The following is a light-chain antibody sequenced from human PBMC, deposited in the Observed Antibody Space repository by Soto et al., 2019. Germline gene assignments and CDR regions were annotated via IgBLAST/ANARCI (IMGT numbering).Light chain of an antibody. Sequence: QSVLTQPASVSGSTGQSITISCTGTSSDVGGYKYVSWYQQHPDKAPKLIIYDVTNRPSGISNRFSGSKSGNTASLTISGLPAEDEADYYCSSYTSSSSYVFGTGTKVTVL. CDR2: DVT. CDR1: SSDVGGYKY. V-gene: IGLV2-14*01. CDR3: SSYTSSSSYV. J-gene: IGLJ1*01.